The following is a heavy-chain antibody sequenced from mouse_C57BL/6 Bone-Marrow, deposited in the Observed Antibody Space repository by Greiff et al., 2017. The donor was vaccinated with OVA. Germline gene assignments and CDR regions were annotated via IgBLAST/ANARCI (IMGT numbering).Heavy chain of an antibody. D-gene: IGHD1-1*01. CDR2: IYPRSGNT. CDR1: GYTFTSYG. J-gene: IGHJ2*01. V-gene: IGHV1-81*01. CDR3: ARRRDYYGSLDY. Sequence: QVQLKESGAELARPGASVKLSCKASGYTFTSYGISWVKQRTGQGLEWIGEIYPRSGNTYYNEKFKGKATLTADKSSSTAYMELRSLTSEDSAVYFCARRRDYYGSLDYWGQGTTLTVSS.